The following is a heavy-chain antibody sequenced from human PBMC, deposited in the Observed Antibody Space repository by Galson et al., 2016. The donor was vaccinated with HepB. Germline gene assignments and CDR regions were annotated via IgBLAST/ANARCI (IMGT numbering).Heavy chain of an antibody. V-gene: IGHV4-4*02. J-gene: IGHJ4*02. CDR2: IFHSGTT. D-gene: IGHD6-19*01. CDR1: GVSVSSGAWHW. Sequence: SETLSLTCAVSGVSVSSGAWHWWNWVRQPPGKGLEWIAEIFHSGTTNYNPSLKSRVTISVDKSKNQFSLQLRSVTAADTAVYFCAMSSGSWRLDYWGQGALVTVSP. CDR3: AMSSGSWRLDY.